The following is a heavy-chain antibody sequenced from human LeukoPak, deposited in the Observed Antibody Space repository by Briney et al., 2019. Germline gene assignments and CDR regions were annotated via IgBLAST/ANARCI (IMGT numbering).Heavy chain of an antibody. CDR3: ARVFSSSRDYYYYGMDV. CDR1: GGSISSYY. J-gene: IGHJ6*02. V-gene: IGHV4-4*07. CDR2: IYTSGST. Sequence: SEALSLTCTVSGGSISSYYWSWIRQPAGKGLEWIGRIYTSGSTNYNPSLKSRVTMSVDTSKNQFSLKLSSVTAADTAVYYCARVFSSSRDYYYYGMDVWGQGTTVTVSS. D-gene: IGHD6-13*01.